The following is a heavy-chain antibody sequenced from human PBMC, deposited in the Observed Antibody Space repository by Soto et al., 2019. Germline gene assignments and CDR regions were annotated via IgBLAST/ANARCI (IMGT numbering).Heavy chain of an antibody. J-gene: IGHJ4*02. V-gene: IGHV3-23*01. Sequence: LRLSCAASGFTFSSYAMSWVRQAPGKGLEWVSAISGSGGSTYYADSVKGRFTISRDNSKNTLYLQMNSLRAEDTAVYYCAKHRAVTTFYFDYWGQGTLVTVSS. CDR1: GFTFSSYA. CDR3: AKHRAVTTFYFDY. CDR2: ISGSGGST. D-gene: IGHD4-4*01.